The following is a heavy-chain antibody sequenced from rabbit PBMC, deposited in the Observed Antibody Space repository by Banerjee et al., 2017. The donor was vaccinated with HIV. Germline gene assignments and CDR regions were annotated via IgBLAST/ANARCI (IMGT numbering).Heavy chain of an antibody. J-gene: IGHJ4*01. CDR1: GFSFSSSYW. CDR2: IYAGSSGST. V-gene: IGHV1S45*01. Sequence: QEQLVESGGGLVQPEGSLTLTCTASGFSFSSSYWICWVRQAPGKGLEWIACIYAGSSGSTDYANWAKGRFTISKTSSTTVTLQMTSLTAADTATYFCARSAVSADYSYDLWGQGTLVTVS. D-gene: IGHD6-1*01. CDR3: ARSAVSADYSYDL.